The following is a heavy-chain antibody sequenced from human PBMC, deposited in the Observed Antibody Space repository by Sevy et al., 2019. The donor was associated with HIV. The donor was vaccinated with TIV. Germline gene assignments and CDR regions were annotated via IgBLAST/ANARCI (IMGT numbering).Heavy chain of an antibody. CDR2: IRSKTYGGTT. V-gene: IGHV3-49*03. J-gene: IGHJ6*02. CDR3: TRVRGTISPYYYYGMDV. Sequence: GGSLRLSCTASGFTFGDYAMSWCRQAPGKGLEWVGFIRSKTYGGTTEYAASAKGIFTISRDDSKSIAYLQMNSLKTEDTAVYYCTRVRGTISPYYYYGMDVWGQGTTVTVSS. CDR1: GFTFGDYA. D-gene: IGHD3-16*01.